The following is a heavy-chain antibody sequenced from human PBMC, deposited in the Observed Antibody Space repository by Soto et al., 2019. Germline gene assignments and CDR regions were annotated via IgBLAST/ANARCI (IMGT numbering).Heavy chain of an antibody. Sequence: GGSLRLSCAASGFTFSSYAMSWVRQAPGKGLEWVSAISGSGGSTYYADSVKGRFTISRDNSKNTLYLQMNSLRAEDTAVYYCAKVLPQSGGYSSSLGYFDYWGQGTLVTVSS. J-gene: IGHJ4*02. CDR1: GFTFSSYA. V-gene: IGHV3-23*01. D-gene: IGHD6-13*01. CDR3: AKVLPQSGGYSSSLGYFDY. CDR2: ISGSGGST.